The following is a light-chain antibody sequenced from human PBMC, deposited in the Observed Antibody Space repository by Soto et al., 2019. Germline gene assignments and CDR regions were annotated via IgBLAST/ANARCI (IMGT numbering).Light chain of an antibody. CDR2: RNN. V-gene: IGLV1-47*01. J-gene: IGLJ1*01. CDR3: AAWDDSLSGRGV. Sequence: QSALTQPPSASGTPGQRVTISCSGSSSNIGSNYVYWYQQLPGTAPKLLIYRNNQRPSGVPDRFSGSKSGTSASLAISGLRSEDEADYYCAAWDDSLSGRGVFVTGTKVTVL. CDR1: SSNIGSNY.